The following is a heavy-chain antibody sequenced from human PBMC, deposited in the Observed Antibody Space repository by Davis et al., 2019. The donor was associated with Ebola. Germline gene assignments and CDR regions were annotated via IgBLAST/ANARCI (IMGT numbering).Heavy chain of an antibody. CDR2: IIPIFGTA. D-gene: IGHD1-7*01. CDR3: ARPNWNYRWLDP. CDR1: GGTFSSYA. Sequence: SVKVSCKASGGTFSSYAISWVRQAPGQGLEWMGGIIPIFGTANYAQKFQGRVTMTTDTSTSTGYMELRSLRSDDTAVYYCARPNWNYRWLDPWGQGTLVTVSS. J-gene: IGHJ5*02. V-gene: IGHV1-69*05.